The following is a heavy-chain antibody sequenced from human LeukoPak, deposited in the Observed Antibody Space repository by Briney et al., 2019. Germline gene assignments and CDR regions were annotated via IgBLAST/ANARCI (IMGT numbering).Heavy chain of an antibody. CDR2: IKPNNGGT. D-gene: IGHD3-16*02. V-gene: IGHV1-2*02. CDR1: GYTFTGYY. CDR3: VRDIDFDY. J-gene: IGHJ4*02. Sequence: ASVKVSCKASGYTFTGYYMHWVRQAPGQGLEWMGWIKPNNGGTNYAQKFQGRVTMTRDTSISTAYMELSRLRSDDTAVYHCVRDIDFDYWGRGTLVTVSS.